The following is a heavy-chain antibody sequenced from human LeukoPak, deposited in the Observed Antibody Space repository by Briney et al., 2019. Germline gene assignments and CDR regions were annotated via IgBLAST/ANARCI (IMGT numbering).Heavy chain of an antibody. V-gene: IGHV3-7*01. D-gene: IGHD3-22*01. CDR2: IKQDGSEK. J-gene: IGHJ4*02. CDR1: GFTFSSYW. CDR3: ARLKRNGYYDSSGYYYFDY. Sequence: GGSLRLSCAASGFTFSSYWMSWVRQAPGKGLEWVANIKQDGSEKYYVDSVKGRFTISRDNAKNSLYLQMNSLRAEDTAVYYCARLKRNGYYDSSGYYYFDYWGQGTLVTVSS.